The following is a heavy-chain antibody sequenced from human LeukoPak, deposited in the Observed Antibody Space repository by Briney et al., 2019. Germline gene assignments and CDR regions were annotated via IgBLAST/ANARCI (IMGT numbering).Heavy chain of an antibody. CDR2: IYYSGST. Sequence: SETLSLTCTVSGGSISSYYWSWIRQPPERGLEWIGYIYYSGSTNYNPSLKSRVTISVDTSKNQFSLKLSSVTAADTAVYYCARGLGSSSSHYYMDVWGKGTTVTVSS. J-gene: IGHJ6*03. CDR3: ARGLGSSSSHYYMDV. D-gene: IGHD6-6*01. V-gene: IGHV4-59*01. CDR1: GGSISSYY.